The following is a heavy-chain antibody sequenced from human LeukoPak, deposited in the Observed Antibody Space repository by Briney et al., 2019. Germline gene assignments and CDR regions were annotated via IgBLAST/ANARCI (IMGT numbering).Heavy chain of an antibody. CDR3: ARDTPSPPDYYDSNDYYSHAFDI. CDR1: GYTFTSYG. V-gene: IGHV1-18*01. Sequence: ASVKVSCKASGYTFTSYGITWVRQAPGQGLEWMGWVSVYNGNTNCAQKLQDRVTMTTDTSTSTAYMELRSLRSGDTAVYYCARDTPSPPDYYDSNDYYSHAFDIWGQGTVVTVSS. J-gene: IGHJ3*02. CDR2: VSVYNGNT. D-gene: IGHD3-22*01.